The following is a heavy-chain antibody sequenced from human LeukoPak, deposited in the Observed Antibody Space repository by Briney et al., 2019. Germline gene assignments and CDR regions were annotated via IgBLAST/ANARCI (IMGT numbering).Heavy chain of an antibody. Sequence: SETLSLTCTVSGGSISSYYWSWLRQPPGKGLEWIGYIYYSGNTNYNPSLESRVTISVDTSKNHFSLKLSSVTAADTAIYYCARVARDGYNLWGQGTLVTVSS. D-gene: IGHD5-24*01. CDR2: IYYSGNT. CDR3: ARVARDGYNL. CDR1: GGSISSYY. J-gene: IGHJ4*02. V-gene: IGHV4-59*01.